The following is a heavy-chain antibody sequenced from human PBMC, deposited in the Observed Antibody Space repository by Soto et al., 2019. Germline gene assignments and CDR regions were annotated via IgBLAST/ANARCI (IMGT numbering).Heavy chain of an antibody. V-gene: IGHV5-51*01. Sequence: GESLKISCKGSGYSFTSYWIGWVRQMPGKGLEWMGIIYPGDSDTRYSPSFQGQVTISADKSISTAYLQWSSLKASDTALYYGASNGGDYGYRGEDPWDLFAIWGQGTMV. J-gene: IGHJ3*02. CDR3: ASNGGDYGYRGEDPWDLFAI. CDR2: IYPGDSDT. D-gene: IGHD3-16*01. CDR1: GYSFTSYW.